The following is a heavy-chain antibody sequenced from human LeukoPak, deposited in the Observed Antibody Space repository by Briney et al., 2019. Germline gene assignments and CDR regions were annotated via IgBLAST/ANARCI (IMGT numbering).Heavy chain of an antibody. CDR2: ISDSGATT. D-gene: IGHD3-10*01. J-gene: IGHJ4*02. Sequence: GGSLRLSCAASGFTFSSYAMSWVRQAPGKGLEWVSGISDSGATTYYADSVKGRFAISRDNSKNTLYLQMNSLRAEDTAVYYCARAKSLFDSWGQGTLVTVSS. CDR1: GFTFSSYA. V-gene: IGHV3-23*01. CDR3: ARAKSLFDS.